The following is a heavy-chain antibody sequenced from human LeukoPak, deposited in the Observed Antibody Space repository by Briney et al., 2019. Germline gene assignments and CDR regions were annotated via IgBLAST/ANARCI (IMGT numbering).Heavy chain of an antibody. CDR3: ARLRGLKFGVVPTYHYYYMDV. Sequence: PSETLSLTCIVSGGSVSSYYWGWIRQPPGKGLEWMGLISISGSTNYSPSLESRVAISVDTARDQFSLKFSSVTAADTAVYYCARLRGLKFGVVPTYHYYYMDVWGKGTTVTVSS. D-gene: IGHD3-3*01. J-gene: IGHJ6*03. V-gene: IGHV4-4*08. CDR2: ISISGST. CDR1: GGSVSSYY.